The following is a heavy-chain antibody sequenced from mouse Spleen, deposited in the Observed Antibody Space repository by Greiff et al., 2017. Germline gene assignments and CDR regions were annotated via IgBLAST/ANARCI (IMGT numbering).Heavy chain of an antibody. CDR2: ISNGGGST. Sequence: EVQGVESGGGLVQPGGSLKLSCAASGFTFSSYTMSWVRQTPEKRLEWVAYISNGGGSTYYPDTVKGRFTISRDNAKNTLYLQMSSLKSEDTAMYYCARQLTTVDAMDYWGQGTSVTVSS. CDR3: ARQLTTVDAMDY. CDR1: GFTFSSYT. J-gene: IGHJ4*01. D-gene: IGHD1-1*01. V-gene: IGHV5-12-2*01.